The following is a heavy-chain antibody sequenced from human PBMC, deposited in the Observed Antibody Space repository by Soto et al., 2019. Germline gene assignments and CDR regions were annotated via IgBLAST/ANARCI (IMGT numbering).Heavy chain of an antibody. CDR2: IYYSGST. D-gene: IGHD3-10*01. Sequence: SETLSLTCSVSGVSISSYYWSWIRQSPGKGLEWIGYIYYSGSTNYNPSLKSRVTLSVDTSKSHFSLKLSSVTAADTAVYYCARSLWFGELLYFDYWGQGSQVTVSS. CDR3: ARSLWFGELLYFDY. CDR1: GVSISSYY. V-gene: IGHV4-59*01. J-gene: IGHJ4*02.